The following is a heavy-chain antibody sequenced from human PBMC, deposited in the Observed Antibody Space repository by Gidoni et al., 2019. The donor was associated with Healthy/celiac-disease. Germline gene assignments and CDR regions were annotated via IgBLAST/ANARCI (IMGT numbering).Heavy chain of an antibody. CDR1: GGSISSSSSY. D-gene: IGHD6-13*01. CDR3: ARQVVSSSWYRAAYYYGMDV. V-gene: IGHV4-39*01. J-gene: IGHJ6*02. CDR2: IYYSGST. Sequence: QLQLQESGPGLVKPSETLSLTCTVSGGSISSSSSYWGSIRQPPGKGLEWIQSIYYSGSTYYNPSLKSRVTISVDTSKNQFSLKLSSVTAADTAVYYCARQVVSSSWYRAAYYYGMDVWGQGTTVTVSS.